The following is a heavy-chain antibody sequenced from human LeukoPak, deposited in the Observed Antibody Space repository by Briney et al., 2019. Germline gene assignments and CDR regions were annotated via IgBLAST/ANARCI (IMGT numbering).Heavy chain of an antibody. V-gene: IGHV3-30*02. Sequence: GGSLRLSCAASGFTFSSYGMHWVRQAPGKGLEWVAFIRYDGSNKYYAESVKGRFTISRDNSKNTLFLQMSSLRVEDTAVYYCAKDGSSYYYGSVRAYYFDYWGQGTLVTVSS. J-gene: IGHJ4*02. CDR2: IRYDGSNK. CDR1: GFTFSSYG. CDR3: AKDGSSYYYGSVRAYYFDY. D-gene: IGHD3-10*01.